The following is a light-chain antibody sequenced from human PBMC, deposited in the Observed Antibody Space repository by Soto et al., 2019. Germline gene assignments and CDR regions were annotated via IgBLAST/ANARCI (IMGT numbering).Light chain of an antibody. V-gene: IGLV2-23*01. Sequence: QSALTQPASVSGSPGQSITISCTGTSSDVGSSNLVSWYQQHPGKTPKLIIYEGSRRPSGVSGRFSGSMSGNAASLTISGLQAEDEADYYCCSFARSITSYVFGPGTKVTVL. CDR2: EGS. CDR3: CSFARSITSYV. J-gene: IGLJ1*01. CDR1: SSDVGSSNL.